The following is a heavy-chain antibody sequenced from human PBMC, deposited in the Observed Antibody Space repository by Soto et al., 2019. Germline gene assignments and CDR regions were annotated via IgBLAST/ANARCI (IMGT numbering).Heavy chain of an antibody. CDR2: INHSGST. CDR1: GGSFSGYY. D-gene: IGHD6-19*01. Sequence: QVQLQQWGAGLLKPSETLSLTCAVYGGSFSGYYWSWIRQPPGKGLEWIGEINHSGSTNYNPSLKSRVTISVDTSKNQFSLKLSSVTAADTAVYYCAGSSTIAVAGTRRDYWGQGTLVTVSS. V-gene: IGHV4-34*01. J-gene: IGHJ4*02. CDR3: AGSSTIAVAGTRRDY.